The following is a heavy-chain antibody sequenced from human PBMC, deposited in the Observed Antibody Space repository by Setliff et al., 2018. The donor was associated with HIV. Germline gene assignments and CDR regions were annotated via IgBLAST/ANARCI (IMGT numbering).Heavy chain of an antibody. V-gene: IGHV3-7*01. Sequence: SLRLSCGASGFTFSSYWMTWVRQAPGKGLEWVANIKEDGSSKFYVDSVEGRFTISRDNAKNSLYLQMNSLRVEDTAVYYCARDSRIAAANSASFDFWGQGTLVTVSS. CDR2: IKEDGSSK. CDR1: GFTFSSYW. CDR3: ARDSRIAAANSASFDF. D-gene: IGHD6-13*01. J-gene: IGHJ4*02.